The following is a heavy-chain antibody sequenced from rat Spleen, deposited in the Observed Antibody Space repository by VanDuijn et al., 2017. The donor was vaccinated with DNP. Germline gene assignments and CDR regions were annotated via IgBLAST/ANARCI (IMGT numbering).Heavy chain of an antibody. V-gene: IGHV2-1*01. J-gene: IGHJ4*01. D-gene: IGHD1-5*01. CDR3: TRVYRYNPPYAMEA. Sequence: QVQLKESGPGLVQPSQTLSLTCSVSGFSLTSNSVHWVRQPPGKGLEWVGGIWTGGSTDYNSALKSRLSISRDTFKSQVFLKMNSLQTEDTATYFCTRVYRYNPPYAMEAWGQGTSVTVS. CDR2: IWTGGST. CDR1: GFSLTSNS.